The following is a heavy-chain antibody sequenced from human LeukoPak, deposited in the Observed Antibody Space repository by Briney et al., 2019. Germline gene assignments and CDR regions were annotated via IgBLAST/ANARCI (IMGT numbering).Heavy chain of an antibody. V-gene: IGHV1-46*01. D-gene: IGHD6-13*01. CDR3: ARGGIVVGGREDAFDI. CDR2: INPSGGST. Sequence: ASVKVSCKASGYTFTNYYIHWVRQAPGQGLEWMGTINPSGGSTSYAQKLQGRVTMTTDTSTSTAYMELRSLRSDDTAVYYCARGGIVVGGREDAFDIWGQGTTVTVSS. J-gene: IGHJ3*02. CDR1: GYTFTNYY.